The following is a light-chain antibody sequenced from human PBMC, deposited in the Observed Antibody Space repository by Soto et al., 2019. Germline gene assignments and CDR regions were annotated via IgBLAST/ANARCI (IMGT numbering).Light chain of an antibody. J-gene: IGKJ1*01. CDR1: QRVSSDY. CDR2: GAS. Sequence: ENVLMQSPGTLSLSPGERATLSCRASQRVSSDYVAWYQQKPGQAPRLLIYGASSRATGIPDRFSGSGYGTDFTLTINRLETEDFAVYYCQHYGTSPWTFGQGTKVEIK. CDR3: QHYGTSPWT. V-gene: IGKV3-20*01.